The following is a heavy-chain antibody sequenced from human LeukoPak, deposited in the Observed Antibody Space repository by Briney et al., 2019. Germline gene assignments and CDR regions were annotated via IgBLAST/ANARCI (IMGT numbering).Heavy chain of an antibody. CDR1: GYTFTGYY. V-gene: IGHV1-2*02. CDR3: AKNPYEYYFDY. D-gene: IGHD5-12*01. CDR2: INPNSGDT. Sequence: ASVKVSCKASGYTFTGYYMHWVRQAPGQGLEWMGWINPNSGDTNYAQKFQGRVTMTRDTSIRTACLELSGLRSDDTAVYYCAKNPYEYYFDYWGQGTLVTVSS. J-gene: IGHJ4*02.